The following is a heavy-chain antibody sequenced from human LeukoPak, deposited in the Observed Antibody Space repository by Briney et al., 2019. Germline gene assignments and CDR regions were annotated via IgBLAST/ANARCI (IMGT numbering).Heavy chain of an antibody. CDR2: ISGSGDHT. V-gene: IGHV3-23*01. Sequence: GGSLRLSCAASGFTFSTYAMSWVRQAPGKGLEWVSGISGSGDHTYYADSVKGRFTISRDNSKNTLYLQMNSLRAEDTAVYYCAKPSGILLITNPQSWGQGTLVTVSS. D-gene: IGHD1-26*01. J-gene: IGHJ5*02. CDR1: GFTFSTYA. CDR3: AKPSGILLITNPQS.